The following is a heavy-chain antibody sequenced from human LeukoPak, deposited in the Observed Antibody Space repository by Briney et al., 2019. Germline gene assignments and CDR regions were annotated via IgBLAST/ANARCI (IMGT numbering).Heavy chain of an antibody. CDR2: MNPNSGNT. Sequence: ASVKVSCKASGYTFTSYDINWVRQAPGQGLEWMGWMNPNSGNTGYAQKFQGRVTMTRNTSISTAYMELSSLRSEDTDVYYCARSSPSKGFDYWCQGTLVTVSS. CDR3: ARSSPSKGFDY. V-gene: IGHV1-8*01. CDR1: GYTFTSYD. J-gene: IGHJ4*02. D-gene: IGHD2/OR15-2a*01.